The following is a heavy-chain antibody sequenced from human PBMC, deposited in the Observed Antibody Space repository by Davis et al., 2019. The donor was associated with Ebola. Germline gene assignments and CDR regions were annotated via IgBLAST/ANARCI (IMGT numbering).Heavy chain of an antibody. J-gene: IGHJ6*04. D-gene: IGHD3-9*01. Sequence: GGSLRLSCAASGFTFNIFDMHWVRQAPGKGPEWVAIIKVDGGEKYYVDSVKGRFTISRDNAKNSLFLQMNSLRAEDTAVYYCARGYVHYDILTGYRFYGMDVWGKGTTVTVIS. CDR2: IKVDGGEK. CDR1: GFTFNIFD. V-gene: IGHV3-7*01. CDR3: ARGYVHYDILTGYRFYGMDV.